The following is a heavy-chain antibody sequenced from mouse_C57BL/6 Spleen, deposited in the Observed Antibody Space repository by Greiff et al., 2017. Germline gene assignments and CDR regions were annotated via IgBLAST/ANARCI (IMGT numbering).Heavy chain of an antibody. CDR1: GYSITSDY. Sequence: VQLQQSGPGLAKPSQTLSLTCSVTGYSITSDYWNWIRKFPGNKLEYMGYISYSGSTYYNPSLKSRISITRDTSKNQYYLQLNSVTTEDTATYYCARSYYYGSSPPYAMDYWGQGTSVTVSS. CDR2: ISYSGST. J-gene: IGHJ4*01. CDR3: ARSYYYGSSPPYAMDY. D-gene: IGHD1-1*01. V-gene: IGHV3-8*01.